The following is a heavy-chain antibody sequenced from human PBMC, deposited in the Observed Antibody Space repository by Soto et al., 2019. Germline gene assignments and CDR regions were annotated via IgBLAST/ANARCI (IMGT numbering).Heavy chain of an antibody. V-gene: IGHV4-4*02. CDR3: ARVGIPGYSGYDEYYFDY. J-gene: IGHJ4*02. D-gene: IGHD5-12*01. Sequence: QVQLQESGPGLVKPSGTLSLTCAVSGGSISSSHWWSWVRQPPGKGLEWIGEIYHSGSTNYNPSLKSRVTILVDKSKNQFSLKLISVTAADTAVYNCARVGIPGYSGYDEYYFDYWGQGTLSPSPQ. CDR1: GGSISSSHW. CDR2: IYHSGST.